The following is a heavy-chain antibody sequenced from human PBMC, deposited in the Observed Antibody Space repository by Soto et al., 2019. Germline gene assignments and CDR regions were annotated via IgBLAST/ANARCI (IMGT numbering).Heavy chain of an antibody. Sequence: SVKVSCKASGGTFSSYAISWVRQAPGQGLEWMGGIIPIFGTANYAQKFQGRVTITADKSTSTAYMELSSLRSEDTAVYYCEAGIVVVPAAIKAAAASYYYYGMDVWGQGTTVTVS. CDR1: GGTFSSYA. V-gene: IGHV1-69*06. CDR2: IIPIFGTA. D-gene: IGHD2-2*02. J-gene: IGHJ6*02. CDR3: EAGIVVVPAAIKAAAASYYYYGMDV.